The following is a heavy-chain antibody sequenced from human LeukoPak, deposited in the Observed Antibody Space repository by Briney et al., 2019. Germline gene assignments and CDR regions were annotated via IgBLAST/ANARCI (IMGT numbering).Heavy chain of an antibody. Sequence: GGSLRLSCAASGFTFSSYWMSWVRQAPGKGLGWVANIKQDGSEKYYVDSVKGRFTISRDNANNSLDRPMKSLRPADTTVSYCARDRGDGYSSRWGDYWGQGTLVTVSS. V-gene: IGHV3-7*01. CDR2: IKQDGSEK. CDR1: GFTFSSYW. D-gene: IGHD6-13*01. CDR3: ARDRGDGYSSRWGDY. J-gene: IGHJ4*02.